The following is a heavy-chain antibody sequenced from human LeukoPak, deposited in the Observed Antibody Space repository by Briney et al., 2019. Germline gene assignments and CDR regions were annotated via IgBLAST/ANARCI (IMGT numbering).Heavy chain of an antibody. CDR2: IDHDGSGT. D-gene: IGHD5-18*01. Sequence: PGGSLRLSCAASGFTFDNYWMHWVRQAPGTGLVWVSRIDHDGSGTSYADSVKGRFTVSRDNAKSTLYLQMNTLRAEDTAVYYCVRDLRQTGYSYDYWGQGTLVTVSS. CDR1: GFTFDNYW. V-gene: IGHV3-74*01. CDR3: VRDLRQTGYSYDY. J-gene: IGHJ4*02.